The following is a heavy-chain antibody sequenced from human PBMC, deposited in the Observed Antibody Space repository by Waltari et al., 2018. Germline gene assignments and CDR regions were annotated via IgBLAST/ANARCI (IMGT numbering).Heavy chain of an antibody. CDR1: GGSISSGSYY. D-gene: IGHD7-27*01. CDR3: ARWGPKGGFDP. CDR2: IYTSGST. Sequence: QVQLQESGPGLVKPSQTLSLTCTVSGGSISSGSYYWSWIRQPAGKGLEWIGRIYTSGSTNYNPSLKSRVTISVDTSKNQFSLKLSSVTAADTAVYYCARWGPKGGFDPWGQGTLVTVSS. J-gene: IGHJ5*02. V-gene: IGHV4-61*02.